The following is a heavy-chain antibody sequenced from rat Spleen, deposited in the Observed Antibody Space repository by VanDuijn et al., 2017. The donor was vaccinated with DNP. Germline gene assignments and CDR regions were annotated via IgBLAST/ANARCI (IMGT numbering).Heavy chain of an antibody. V-gene: IGHV2-72*01. CDR3: TRHEYYFDY. J-gene: IGHJ2*01. CDR2: IWAAGGT. CDR1: GFSLSSYH. Sequence: QVQLKESGPDLVQPSQTLSLTCTVSGFSLSSYHVSCVRQPPGKSLVWMGSIWAAGGTNYNSAVQSRLSISRDTSKNQVFLEMHSLQPEDTGTYYCTRHEYYFDYWGQGVMVTVSS.